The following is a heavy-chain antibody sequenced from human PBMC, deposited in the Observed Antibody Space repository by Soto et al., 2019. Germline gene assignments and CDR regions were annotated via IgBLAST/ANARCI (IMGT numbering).Heavy chain of an antibody. J-gene: IGHJ4*02. Sequence: PSETLSLTCTVSGGSISSGGYYWSWIRQHPGKGLEWIGYIYYSGSTYYNLSLKSRVTISVDTSKNQFSLKLSSVTAADTAVYYCARFLYYDSKYFDYWGQGTLVTVSS. V-gene: IGHV4-31*03. CDR1: GGSISSGGYY. D-gene: IGHD3-22*01. CDR2: IYYSGST. CDR3: ARFLYYDSKYFDY.